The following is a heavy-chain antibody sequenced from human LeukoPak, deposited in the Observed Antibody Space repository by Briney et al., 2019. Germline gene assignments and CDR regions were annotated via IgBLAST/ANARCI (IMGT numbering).Heavy chain of an antibody. CDR2: INPNSGGT. CDR3: ARVYSSNWYFMVGMDSSGYFIFDY. J-gene: IGHJ4*02. D-gene: IGHD3-22*01. V-gene: IGHV1-2*02. Sequence: ASVKVSCKASGYTFTGYYMHWVRQAPGQGLEWMGWINPNSGGTNYAQKFQGRVTMTRDTSISTAYMELSRLRSDDTAVYYCARVYSSNWYFMVGMDSSGYFIFDYWGQGTLVTVSS. CDR1: GYTFTGYY.